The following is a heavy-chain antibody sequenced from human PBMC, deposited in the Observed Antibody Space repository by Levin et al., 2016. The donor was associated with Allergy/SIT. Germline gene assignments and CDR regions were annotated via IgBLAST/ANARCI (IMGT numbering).Heavy chain of an antibody. CDR1: GFSLSTRGVR. J-gene: IGHJ4*02. V-gene: IGHV2-70*04. CDR2: IDWDDDK. Sequence: SGPTLVKPTQTLTLTCTFSGFSLSTRGVRVNWIRQPPGKALEWLARIDWDDDKFYSTSLKTRLTISKDTSKNQVVLRMTNMDPVDTATYYCARLNSDFNKYYFDYWGQGTLVTVSS. D-gene: IGHD4-11*01. CDR3: ARLNSDFNKYYFDY.